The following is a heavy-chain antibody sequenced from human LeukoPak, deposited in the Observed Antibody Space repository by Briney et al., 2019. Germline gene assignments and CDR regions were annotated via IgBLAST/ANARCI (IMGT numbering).Heavy chain of an antibody. Sequence: ASVKVSCKASGGTFSSYAISWVRQAPGQGLEWMGGIIPIFGTANYAQKLQGRVTMTTDTSTSTAYMELRSLRSDDTAVYYCARESAPGLSSDYWGQGTLVTVSS. V-gene: IGHV1-69*05. CDR1: GGTFSSYA. CDR2: IIPIFGTA. CDR3: ARESAPGLSSDY. D-gene: IGHD2-2*01. J-gene: IGHJ4*02.